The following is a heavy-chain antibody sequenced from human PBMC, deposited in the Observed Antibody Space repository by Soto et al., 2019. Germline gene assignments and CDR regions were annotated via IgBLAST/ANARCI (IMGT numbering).Heavy chain of an antibody. CDR2: IYYTGST. V-gene: IGHV4-59*08. J-gene: IGHJ6*03. CDR3: ARYYDFPYYYVDV. CDR1: GGSISSYY. Sequence: SETLSLTCTVSGGSISSYYWSWIRRPPGKGLEWIGYIYYTGSTNYNPSLKSRVTISVDTSKNQFSLRLSSVTAADTAVYYCARYYDFPYYYVDVWGKGTTVTVSS. D-gene: IGHD3-3*01.